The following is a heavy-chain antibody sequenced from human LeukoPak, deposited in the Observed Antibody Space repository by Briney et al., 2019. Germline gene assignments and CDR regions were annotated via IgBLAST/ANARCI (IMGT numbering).Heavy chain of an antibody. D-gene: IGHD6-13*01. CDR1: GGSISNYF. J-gene: IGHJ4*02. CDR2: IYYSGST. CDR3: ARVAYDGPVAAGSLDY. V-gene: IGHV4-59*01. Sequence: SETLSLTCTVSGGSISNYFWSWIRQPPGNTLEWIGYIYYSGSTNYNPSLKSRATISVDTSKNQFSLNLNSVTAADTAVYYCARVAYDGPVAAGSLDYWGQGTLVTVSS.